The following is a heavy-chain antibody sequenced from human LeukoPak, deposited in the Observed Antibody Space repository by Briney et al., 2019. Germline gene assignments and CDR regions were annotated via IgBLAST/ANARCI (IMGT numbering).Heavy chain of an antibody. CDR1: GGSISSYY. D-gene: IGHD6-13*01. J-gene: IGHJ6*02. Sequence: SETLSLTCTVSGGSISSYYWSWIRQPPGKGLEWIGHIYYSGSTNYNPSLKSRVTISVDPSKNQFSLKLSSVTAADTAVYYCASAGNDYYYGMDVWGQGTTVTVSS. CDR3: ASAGNDYYYGMDV. CDR2: IYYSGST. V-gene: IGHV4-59*08.